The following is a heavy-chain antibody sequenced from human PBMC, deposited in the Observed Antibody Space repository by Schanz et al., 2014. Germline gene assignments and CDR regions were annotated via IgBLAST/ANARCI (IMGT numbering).Heavy chain of an antibody. CDR3: ARDGVDAAAGGNY. CDR2: INPSGGGT. D-gene: IGHD6-13*01. V-gene: IGHV1-46*03. Sequence: QVQLVQSGAEVKKPGSSVKVSCKASRSTFSSYTISWVRQARGQGLEWMGIINPSGGGTSYALRFQDRVTVTRDTSRSTVYMELSSLRSEDTAVYYCARDGVDAAAGGNYWGQGTLVTVSS. J-gene: IGHJ4*02. CDR1: RSTFSSYT.